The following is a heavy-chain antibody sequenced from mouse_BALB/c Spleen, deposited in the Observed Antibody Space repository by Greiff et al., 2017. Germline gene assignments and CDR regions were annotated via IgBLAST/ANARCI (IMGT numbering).Heavy chain of an antibody. CDR3: ARSPYHGYVAWFAY. V-gene: IGHV3-8*02. CDR1: GDSITSGY. D-gene: IGHD1-2*01. CDR2: ISYSGST. Sequence: EVKLVESGPSLVKPSQTLSLTCSVTGDSITSGYWNWIRKFPGNKLEYMGYISYSGSTYYNPSLKSRISITRDTSKNQYYLQLNSVTTEDTATYYWARSPYHGYVAWFAYWGQGTLVTVSA. J-gene: IGHJ3*01.